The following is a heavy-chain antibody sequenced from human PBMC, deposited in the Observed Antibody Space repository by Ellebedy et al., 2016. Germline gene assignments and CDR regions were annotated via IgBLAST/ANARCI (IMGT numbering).Heavy chain of an antibody. CDR2: ISANGGRT. CDR1: GFTFSIYG. V-gene: IGHV3-23*01. Sequence: GESLKISCAASGFTFSIYGMSWVRQAPGKGLEWVSGISANGGRTYYADSVKGRFTMSRDNSQNTVYLQMNSLRAEDTAVYYCARDRSFVAGPTYWGQGTLVTFSS. CDR3: ARDRSFVAGPTY. J-gene: IGHJ4*02. D-gene: IGHD1-26*01.